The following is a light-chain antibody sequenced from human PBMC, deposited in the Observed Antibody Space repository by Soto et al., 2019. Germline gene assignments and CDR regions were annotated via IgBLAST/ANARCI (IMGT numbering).Light chain of an antibody. CDR3: QQYYSTPYT. CDR1: QSVLYSSINKNY. J-gene: IGKJ2*01. V-gene: IGKV4-1*01. CDR2: WAS. Sequence: DIVMTQSPDSLAVSLGEGATINCKSSQSVLYSSINKNYLAWYQQKPGQPPKLLIYWASTRESGVPDRFSGSGSGTDFNLTISSLQAADVAVYYCQQYYSTPYTFGQGTKLEIK.